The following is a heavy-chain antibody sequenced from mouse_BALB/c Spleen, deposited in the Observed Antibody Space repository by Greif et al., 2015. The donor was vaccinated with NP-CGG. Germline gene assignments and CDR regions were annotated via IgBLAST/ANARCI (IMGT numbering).Heavy chain of an antibody. D-gene: IGHD1-1*02. CDR1: GFSLTGYG. J-gene: IGHJ4*01. V-gene: IGHV2-6-7*01. CDR2: IWGDGST. CDR3: ARHYAHYAKGY. Sequence: QVQLKESGPGLVAPSQSLSITCTVSGFSLTGYGVNWVRQPPGTGLEWLGMIWGDGSTDYNSALKSRLSISKDNSKSQVVLKMNSLQTDETTRYYCARHYAHYAKGYWGQGTSVTVSS.